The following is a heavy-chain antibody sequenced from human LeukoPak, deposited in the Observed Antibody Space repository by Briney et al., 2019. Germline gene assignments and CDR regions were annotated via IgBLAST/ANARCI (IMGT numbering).Heavy chain of an antibody. CDR3: ARLPL. Sequence: SETLSLTWSVAGVSMSSYHGSSVRQPPGKGLEWIGYIYYSGSTNYNPSLKSRVTISVDTSKNQFSLKLSSVPAADTVVYYCARLPLCGQGTLVTVSS. V-gene: IGHV4-59*08. CDR2: IYYSGST. CDR1: GVSMSSYH. J-gene: IGHJ4*02.